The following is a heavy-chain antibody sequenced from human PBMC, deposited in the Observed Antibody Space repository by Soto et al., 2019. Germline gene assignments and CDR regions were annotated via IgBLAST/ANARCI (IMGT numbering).Heavy chain of an antibody. CDR1: GYTFTNYG. D-gene: IGHD3-22*01. Sequence: ASLKVPCKASGYTFTNYGIIWLRQAPGQGPEWMGWISANKGNTNYAQKFQGRVTMTTDTSTTTAYMELRNLRSDDTAVYYCARDNYERSGYFDYWGQGTRVTVSS. CDR3: ARDNYERSGYFDY. CDR2: ISANKGNT. V-gene: IGHV1-18*04. J-gene: IGHJ4*02.